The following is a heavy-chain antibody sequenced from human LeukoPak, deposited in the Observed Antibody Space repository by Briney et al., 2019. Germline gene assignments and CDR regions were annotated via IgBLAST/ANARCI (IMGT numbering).Heavy chain of an antibody. D-gene: IGHD3-22*01. J-gene: IGHJ6*03. CDR1: GGSISSGGYS. V-gene: IGHV4-30-4*07. Sequence: SQTLSLTCAVSGGSISSGGYSWSLIRQPPGKGLEWIGYIYYSGSTYYNPSLKSRVTISVDTSKNQFSLKLSSVTAADTAVYYCARGSIAYYYMDVWGKGTTVTVSS. CDR2: IYYSGST. CDR3: ARGSIAYYYMDV.